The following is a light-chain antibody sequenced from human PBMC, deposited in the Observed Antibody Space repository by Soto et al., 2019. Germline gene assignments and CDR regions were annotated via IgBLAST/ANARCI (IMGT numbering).Light chain of an antibody. J-gene: IGKJ2*01. V-gene: IGKV3-11*01. CDR3: QQRSNWPPYT. CDR1: QSVNSN. CDR2: DAS. Sequence: EIVLTQSPATLSLSPGERATLSCRASQSVNSNLAWYQQKPGQAPRLLIFDASNRATGIPARFSGSGSETDFTLTISSLEPEDFAVYYCQQRSNWPPYTFGQGTKLEIK.